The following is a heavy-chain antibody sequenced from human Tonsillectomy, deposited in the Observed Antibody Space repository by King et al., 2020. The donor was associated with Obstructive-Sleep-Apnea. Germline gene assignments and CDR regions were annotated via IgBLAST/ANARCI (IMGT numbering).Heavy chain of an antibody. CDR1: GFTFSNYA. J-gene: IGHJ4*02. V-gene: IGHV3-23*01. Sequence: VQLLESGGGLVQPGGSLRLSCAASGFTFSNYAMSWVRQAPGKGLEWVSVISGPGGSTYYADSVKGRFTISRDNSKNTLYLQKNSLRAEDTAVYYCAKYYDFWSGYYLNLDYWGQGTLVTVSS. CDR2: ISGPGGST. D-gene: IGHD3-3*01. CDR3: AKYYDFWSGYYLNLDY.